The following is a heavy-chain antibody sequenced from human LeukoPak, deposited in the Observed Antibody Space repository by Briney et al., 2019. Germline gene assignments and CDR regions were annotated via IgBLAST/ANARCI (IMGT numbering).Heavy chain of an antibody. D-gene: IGHD3-22*01. J-gene: IGHJ4*02. V-gene: IGHV3-11*01. CDR3: ARARADKTYYYDSSGYYY. Sequence: GGSLRLSCAASGFTFSDYYMSWIRQAPGKGLEWVSYISSGGTTIYYADSVRGRFTISRDNAKNSLYLQMNSLRAEDTAVYYCARARADKTYYYDSSGYYYWGQGTLVTVSS. CDR1: GFTFSDYY. CDR2: ISSGGTTI.